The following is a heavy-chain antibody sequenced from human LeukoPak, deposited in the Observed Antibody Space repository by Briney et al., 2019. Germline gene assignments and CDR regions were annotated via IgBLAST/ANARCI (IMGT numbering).Heavy chain of an antibody. Sequence: ASVKVSCRASGYTFTNYVITWVRQAPGQGLEWMGWISAYNGNTNYAQKLQGRVTMTTDTSASTAYMELRSLRSDDTAVYYCARASGRPYYYGMDVWGQGTTVTVSS. CDR3: ARASGRPYYYGMDV. J-gene: IGHJ6*02. D-gene: IGHD6-6*01. CDR1: GYTFTNYV. CDR2: ISAYNGNT. V-gene: IGHV1-18*01.